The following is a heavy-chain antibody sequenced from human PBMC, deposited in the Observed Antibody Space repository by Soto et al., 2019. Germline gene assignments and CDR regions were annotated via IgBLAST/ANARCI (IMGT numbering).Heavy chain of an antibody. J-gene: IGHJ4*02. CDR2: INHSGST. D-gene: IGHD5-12*01. CDR1: GGSFSGYY. V-gene: IGHV4-34*01. CDR3: ARGRSKWLRGHDY. Sequence: SETLSLTCAVYGGSFSGYYWSWIRQPPGKGLEWIGEINHSGSTNYNPSLKSRVTISVDTSKNQFSLKLSSVTAADTAVYYCARGRSKWLRGHDYWGQGTRVTVSS.